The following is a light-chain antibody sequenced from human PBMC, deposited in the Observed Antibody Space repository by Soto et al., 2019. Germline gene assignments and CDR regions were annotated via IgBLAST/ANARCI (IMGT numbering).Light chain of an antibody. CDR2: GPS. Sequence: EIVMTQSPGTLSVSPGERATLSCRASQGVSSNLAWYQQKPGQAPRLLIYGPSTRATGIPARFSGSGSGTEFTLTISSLQSEDFAVYYSQQYNNWPRTFGQGTKVEIK. J-gene: IGKJ1*01. CDR3: QQYNNWPRT. V-gene: IGKV3-15*01. CDR1: QGVSSN.